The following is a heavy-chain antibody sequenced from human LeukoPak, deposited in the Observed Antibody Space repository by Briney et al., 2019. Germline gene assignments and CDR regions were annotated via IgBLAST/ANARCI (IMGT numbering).Heavy chain of an antibody. CDR1: RFTFSGYW. D-gene: IGHD3-16*01. Sequence: GGSLRLPCAASRFTFSGYWMHWVRQAPGKGLEWVSRINEDASIITYADSVKGRFIISRDNTKNSLYLQMNSLRAEDTAVYYCVRDLILVWTPGDDFDFWGQGTLVTVSS. J-gene: IGHJ4*02. CDR3: VRDLILVWTPGDDFDF. CDR2: INEDASII. V-gene: IGHV3-74*01.